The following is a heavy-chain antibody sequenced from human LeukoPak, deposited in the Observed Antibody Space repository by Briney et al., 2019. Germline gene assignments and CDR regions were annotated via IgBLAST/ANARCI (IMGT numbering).Heavy chain of an antibody. CDR3: SRGRYYDSSGYDGNYFDY. D-gene: IGHD3-22*01. V-gene: IGHV4-4*07. CDR2: IYTSGST. J-gene: IGHJ4*02. CDR1: GGSISSYY. Sequence: SETLPLICTVSGGSISSYYWSWIRQPAGKGLEWIGRIYTSGSTNYNPSLKSRVTMSVDTSKNQFSLKLSSVTAADAAVYYFSRGRYYDSSGYDGNYFDYWGQGTLVTVSS.